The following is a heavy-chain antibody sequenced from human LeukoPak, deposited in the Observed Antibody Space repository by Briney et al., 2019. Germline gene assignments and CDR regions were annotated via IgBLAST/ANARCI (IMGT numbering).Heavy chain of an antibody. J-gene: IGHJ6*02. CDR1: GFTFSSYG. CDR3: AKDLLGGDSGSYYEVGELGMDV. CDR2: ISYDGSKN. D-gene: IGHD1-26*01. V-gene: IGHV3-30*18. Sequence: PGGSLRLSCAVSGFTFSSYGMHWVRQAPGKGLEWVAVISYDGSKNYYADSVKGRFPISRDKSKNTLYLQMNSLKAEDTAVYYCAKDLLGGDSGSYYEVGELGMDVWGQGTTVTVSS.